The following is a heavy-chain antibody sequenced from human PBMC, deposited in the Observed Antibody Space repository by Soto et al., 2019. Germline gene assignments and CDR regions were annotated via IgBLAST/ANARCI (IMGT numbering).Heavy chain of an antibody. J-gene: IGHJ3*02. CDR1: GFTFSSYA. D-gene: IGHD6-19*01. Sequence: QPGGSLRLSCAASGFTFSSYAMSWVRQAPGKGLEWVSAISGSGGSTYYADSVKGRFTISRDNSKNTLYLQMNSLRAEDTAAYYCAKFHYPGEQWLDNDAFDIWGQGTMVTVSS. CDR3: AKFHYPGEQWLDNDAFDI. CDR2: ISGSGGST. V-gene: IGHV3-23*01.